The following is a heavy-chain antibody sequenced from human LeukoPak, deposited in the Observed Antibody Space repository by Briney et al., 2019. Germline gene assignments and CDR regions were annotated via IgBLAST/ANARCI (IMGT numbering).Heavy chain of an antibody. Sequence: PSETLSLTCAVYGGSFSGYYWSWIRQPPGKGLEWIGEINHSGSTNYNPSLKSRVTISVDTSKNQFSLKLSSVTAADTAVYYCARPRGRYETNFDYWGQGTLVTVSS. J-gene: IGHJ4*02. CDR3: ARPRGRYETNFDY. D-gene: IGHD3-16*01. CDR2: INHSGST. V-gene: IGHV4-34*01. CDR1: GGSFSGYY.